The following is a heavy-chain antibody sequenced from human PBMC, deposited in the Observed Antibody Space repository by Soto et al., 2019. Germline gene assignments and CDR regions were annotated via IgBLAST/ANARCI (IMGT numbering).Heavy chain of an antibody. J-gene: IGHJ5*02. CDR1: GGTFSSYA. D-gene: IGHD6-13*01. CDR2: IIPIFGTA. CDR3: ARRVYSSSWYEDWFDP. V-gene: IGHV1-69*13. Sequence: GASVKVSCKASGGTFSSYAISWVRQAPGQGLEWMGGIIPIFGTANYAQKFQGRVTITADESTSTAYMELSSLRSEDTAVYYCARRVYSSSWYEDWFDPWGQGTLVTVSS.